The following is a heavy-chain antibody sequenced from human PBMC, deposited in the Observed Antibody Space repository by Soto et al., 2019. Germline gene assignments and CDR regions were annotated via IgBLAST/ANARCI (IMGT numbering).Heavy chain of an antibody. CDR3: ARDGYCSSGSCALYEKEFLGMDL. Sequence: ASLKVSFKASCYTFIIYFIILFLHAPLQWLELMGLISTYNDNGNNAQRFQDRVTMSTDTITSTAYMELRSLTFDDTAVYYCARDGYCSSGSCALYEKEFLGMDLWGQGNTVTVSS. J-gene: IGHJ6*02. CDR2: ISTYNDNG. CDR1: CYTFIIYF. V-gene: IGHV1-18*01. D-gene: IGHD2-15*01.